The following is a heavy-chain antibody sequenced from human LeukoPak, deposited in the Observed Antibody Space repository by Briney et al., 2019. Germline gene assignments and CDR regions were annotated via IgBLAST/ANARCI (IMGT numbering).Heavy chain of an antibody. V-gene: IGHV3-21*04. D-gene: IGHD6-19*01. CDR2: ISSSSSYI. CDR3: AKDLSSQTVAGSIDY. J-gene: IGHJ4*02. Sequence: PGGSLRLSCAASGFTFSSYSMNWVRQAPGKGLEWVSSISSSSSYIYYADSVKGRFTISRDNAKNSLYLQMSSLRAEDTAVYYCAKDLSSQTVAGSIDYWGQGTLVTVSS. CDR1: GFTFSSYS.